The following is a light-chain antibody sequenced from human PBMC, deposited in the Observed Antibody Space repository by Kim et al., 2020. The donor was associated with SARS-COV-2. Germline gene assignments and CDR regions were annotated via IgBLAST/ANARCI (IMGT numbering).Light chain of an antibody. CDR3: QAWDSSTGV. Sequence: SYELTHPPSVSVSPGQTASITCSGDKLGDKYASWYQQKPGQSPVVVIYQDSKRPSGIPERFSGSNSGNTATLTISGTQAMDEADYYCQAWDSSTGVFGGGTKVTVL. V-gene: IGLV3-1*01. CDR2: QDS. CDR1: KLGDKY. J-gene: IGLJ3*02.